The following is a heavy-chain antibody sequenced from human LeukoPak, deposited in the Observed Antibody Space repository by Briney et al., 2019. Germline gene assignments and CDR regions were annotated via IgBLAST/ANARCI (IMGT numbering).Heavy chain of an antibody. CDR1: GGSTSSSSYY. D-gene: IGHD2-2*01. CDR2: IYYNGNT. Sequence: PSETLSLTCTISGGSTSSSSYYWGWIRQPPGKGLEWIGTIYYNGNTYYNPSLKSRVTISVDTSKNQFSLKLSSVTAADTAVYYCARGPRDCSSTTCYDEYFDSWGQGTLVTVSS. V-gene: IGHV4-39*07. J-gene: IGHJ4*02. CDR3: ARGPRDCSSTTCYDEYFDS.